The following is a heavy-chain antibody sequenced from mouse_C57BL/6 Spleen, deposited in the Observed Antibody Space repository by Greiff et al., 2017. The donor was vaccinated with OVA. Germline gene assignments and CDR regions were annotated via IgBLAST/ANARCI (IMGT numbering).Heavy chain of an antibody. CDR1: GFTFSSYG. CDR2: ISSGGSYT. CDR3: ARHEGYYGSSYGYYFDY. J-gene: IGHJ2*01. Sequence: EVKLMESGGDLVKPGGSLKLSCAASGFTFSSYGMSWVRQTPDKRLEWVATISSGGSYTYYPDSVKGRFTISRDNAKNTLYLQMSSLKSEDTAMYYCARHEGYYGSSYGYYFDYWGQGTTLTVSS. V-gene: IGHV5-6*01. D-gene: IGHD1-1*01.